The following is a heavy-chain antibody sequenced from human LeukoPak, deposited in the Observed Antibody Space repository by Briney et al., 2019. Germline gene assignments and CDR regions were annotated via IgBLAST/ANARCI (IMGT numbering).Heavy chain of an antibody. CDR3: ARWGVNAGLDR. V-gene: IGHV3-30*07. Sequence: PGRSLRLSCAASGFTFSSYAMHWVRQAPGKGLEWVAVISYDGSNKYYADSVKGRFTISRDNAQYLLNLQMNSLRAEDSAVYYCARWGVNAGLDRWGQGTLVIVSS. CDR2: ISYDGSNK. CDR1: GFTFSSYA. D-gene: IGHD3-10*01. J-gene: IGHJ5*02.